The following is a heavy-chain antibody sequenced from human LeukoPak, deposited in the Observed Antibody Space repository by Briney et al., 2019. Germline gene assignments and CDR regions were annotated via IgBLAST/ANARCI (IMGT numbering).Heavy chain of an antibody. Sequence: ASVKVSCKVSGYTFTDYYMHWVQQAPGKGLGWMGLVDPEDGETIYAEKFQGRVTITADTSTDTAYMELSSLRSEDTAVYYCATWGRRLVQKDYWGQGTLVTVSS. V-gene: IGHV1-69-2*01. J-gene: IGHJ4*02. D-gene: IGHD6-19*01. CDR3: ATWGRRLVQKDY. CDR2: VDPEDGET. CDR1: GYTFTDYY.